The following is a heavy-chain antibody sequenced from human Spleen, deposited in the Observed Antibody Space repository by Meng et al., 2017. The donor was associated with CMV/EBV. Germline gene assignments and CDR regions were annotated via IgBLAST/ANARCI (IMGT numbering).Heavy chain of an antibody. V-gene: IGHV3-7*01. CDR3: ARDIVVVPAAIASTYYYYYYGMDV. Sequence: ETLSLTCAASGFTFSTYWLNWVRQAPGKGLEWVANIKQDGSEKYYVDSVKGRFTISRDNAKNSLYLQMNSLRAEDTAVYYCARDIVVVPAAIASTYYYYYYGMDVWGQGTTVTVSS. J-gene: IGHJ6*02. CDR2: IKQDGSEK. D-gene: IGHD2-2*01. CDR1: GFTFSTYW.